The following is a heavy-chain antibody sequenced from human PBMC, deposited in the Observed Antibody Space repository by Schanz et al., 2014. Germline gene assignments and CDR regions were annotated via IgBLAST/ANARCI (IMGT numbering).Heavy chain of an antibody. Sequence: DLEESGGGVVQPGRSLRLSCAASGFTFHTYDMHWVRQAPGKGLEWVAQISHDGHRDFYADSVKGRFTTSRDNGKKSMYLQMNSLRAEDTAVYYCGRGFSRSYIDFWGQGSLVTVSS. D-gene: IGHD3-10*01. CDR3: GRGFSRSYIDF. V-gene: IGHV3-30-3*01. J-gene: IGHJ4*02. CDR1: GFTFHTYD. CDR2: ISHDGHRD.